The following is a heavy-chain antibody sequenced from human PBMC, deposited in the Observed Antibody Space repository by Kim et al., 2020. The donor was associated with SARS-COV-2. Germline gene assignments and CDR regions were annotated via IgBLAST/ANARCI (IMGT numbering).Heavy chain of an antibody. V-gene: IGHV1-69*13. Sequence: SVKVSCKASGGTFSSYAISWVRQAPGQGLEWMGGIIPIFGTANYAQKFQGRVTITADESTSTAYMELSSLRSEDTAVYYCARISSLHSSSWSSRGENWFDPWGQGTLVTVSS. D-gene: IGHD6-13*01. CDR1: GGTFSSYA. CDR2: IIPIFGTA. CDR3: ARISSLHSSSWSSRGENWFDP. J-gene: IGHJ5*02.